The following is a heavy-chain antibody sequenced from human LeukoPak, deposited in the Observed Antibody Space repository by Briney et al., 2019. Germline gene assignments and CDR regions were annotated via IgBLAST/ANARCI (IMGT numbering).Heavy chain of an antibody. CDR2: IGYDGRNK. J-gene: IGHJ4*02. CDR3: AKDNAYYYADY. Sequence: GGSLRLSCAASGFTFSSYGIHWVRQAPGKGLEWVTFIGYDGRNKYYADSVKGRFTISRDNSKNTLYLQMNSLRAEDTAVYDCAKDNAYYYADYWGQGTLVTVSS. D-gene: IGHD3-10*01. V-gene: IGHV3-30*02. CDR1: GFTFSSYG.